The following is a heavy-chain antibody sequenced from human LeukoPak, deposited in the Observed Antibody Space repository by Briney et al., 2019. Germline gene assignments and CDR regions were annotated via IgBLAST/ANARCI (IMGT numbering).Heavy chain of an antibody. D-gene: IGHD4-23*01. CDR3: ARDRDYGGTVFDY. V-gene: IGHV1-18*01. CDR1: GYTFTTYG. J-gene: IGHJ4*02. CDR2: ISPYNGNR. Sequence: ASVKVSCMASGYTFTTYGIMWVRQAPGQGLEWMGWISPYNGNRNYAQDLQGRVTLTTDTSTTTAYMELRSLRSDDTAVYYCARDRDYGGTVFDYWGQGTLVTVSS.